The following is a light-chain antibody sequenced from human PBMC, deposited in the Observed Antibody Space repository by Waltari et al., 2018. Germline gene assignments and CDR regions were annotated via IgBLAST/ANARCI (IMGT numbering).Light chain of an antibody. V-gene: IGKV1-12*01. CDR3: LQAYSFPRT. Sequence: TCRASQGISSRLAWYQQKPGKAPKLLIYTASTLQSGVPSRFSGSGSVTEFTLIITTLQPEDFATYFCLQAYSFPRTFGQGTKLEIK. CDR1: QGISSR. J-gene: IGKJ2*01. CDR2: TAS.